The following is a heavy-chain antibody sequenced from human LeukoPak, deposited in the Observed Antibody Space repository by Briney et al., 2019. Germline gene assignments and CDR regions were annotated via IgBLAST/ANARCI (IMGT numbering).Heavy chain of an antibody. CDR2: ISSTSSYI. J-gene: IGHJ1*01. V-gene: IGHV3-21*01. Sequence: GGSLRLSCAASGFTFSSYSVTWGRQAPGKGLKWVSSISSTSSYIYYADSVKGRFTISRDNAKNSLYLQMNSLRAEDTAVYYCARSGLAYCGGDCYEPYAEYFQHWGQGTLVTVSS. D-gene: IGHD2-21*02. CDR1: GFTFSSYS. CDR3: ARSGLAYCGGDCYEPYAEYFQH.